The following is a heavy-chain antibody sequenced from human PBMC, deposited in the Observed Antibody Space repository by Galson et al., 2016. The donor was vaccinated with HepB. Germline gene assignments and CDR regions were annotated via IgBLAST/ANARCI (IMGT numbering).Heavy chain of an antibody. CDR2: LHTSGST. J-gene: IGHJ4*02. D-gene: IGHD2-15*01. V-gene: IGHV4-61*02. CDR3: ARDWWGALDY. Sequence: TLSLTCSVSSGSITSGSYYWSWIRQPAGKGLEWIGRLHTSGSTKYNPSLKSRVTISVDTSKNQFFLTLRSVTAADTAVYYCARDWWGALDYWGQGTPVTVSS. CDR1: SGSITSGSYY.